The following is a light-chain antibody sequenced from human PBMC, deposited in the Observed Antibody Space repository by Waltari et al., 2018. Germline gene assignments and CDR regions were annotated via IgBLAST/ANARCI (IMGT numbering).Light chain of an antibody. CDR2: EVT. Sequence: QSGLTQPASVSGSPGQSITISCTGTSRDVGNYNLVSWYQQYPGKAPKLMVDEVTKRTSGVSDRFAGSKSGNTASRTIYGLQSEDEADYYCCSYAGLGIYVFGTGTKVTVL. J-gene: IGLJ1*01. CDR1: SRDVGNYNL. CDR3: CSYAGLGIYV. V-gene: IGLV2-23*02.